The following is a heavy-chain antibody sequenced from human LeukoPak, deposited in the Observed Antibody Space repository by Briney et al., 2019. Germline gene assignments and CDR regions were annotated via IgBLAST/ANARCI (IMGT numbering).Heavy chain of an antibody. J-gene: IGHJ4*02. CDR3: GRAFPPLRTSSAGDL. V-gene: IGHV3-21*06. Sequence: GGSLRLSRSASGFTVSDYDMNWIRQAPGKGLEWISAISGRSSHTYYGDSVKGRFSISRDNAKNLLYLQMNGLGAEDTAVYYCGRAFPPLRTSSAGDLWGQGTLVTVSS. CDR1: GFTVSDYD. CDR2: ISGRSSHT. D-gene: IGHD3-16*01.